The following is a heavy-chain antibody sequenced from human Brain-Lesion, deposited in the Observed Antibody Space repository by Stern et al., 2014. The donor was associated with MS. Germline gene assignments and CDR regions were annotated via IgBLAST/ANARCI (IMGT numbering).Heavy chain of an antibody. CDR3: ARDQRGITIFGVVTDYYYLGMDV. Sequence: VQLEESWAEVKKPGASVKVSCKTSGYIFTGYYIHWVRQAPGQGLEWMAWINPNTGGTKYAQKFQGRVTMSRDTSISTAYVELSSLTSDDTAVYYCARDQRGITIFGVVTDYYYLGMDVWGQGTTVTVSS. D-gene: IGHD3-3*01. CDR2: INPNTGGT. V-gene: IGHV1-2*02. J-gene: IGHJ6*02. CDR1: GYIFTGYY.